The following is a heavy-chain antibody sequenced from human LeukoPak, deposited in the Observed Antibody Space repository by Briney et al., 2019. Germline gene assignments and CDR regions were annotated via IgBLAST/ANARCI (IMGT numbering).Heavy chain of an antibody. J-gene: IGHJ4*02. Sequence: SETLSLTCTVSGGSISSYYWSWIRQPPGKGLEWVGYIYYSGSTNYNPSLKSRVTISVDTSKNQFSLKLSSVTAADTAVYYCARVGAPYSSSWYFSLWGQGTLVTVSS. D-gene: IGHD6-13*01. CDR3: ARVGAPYSSSWYFSL. CDR1: GGSISSYY. V-gene: IGHV4-59*01. CDR2: IYYSGST.